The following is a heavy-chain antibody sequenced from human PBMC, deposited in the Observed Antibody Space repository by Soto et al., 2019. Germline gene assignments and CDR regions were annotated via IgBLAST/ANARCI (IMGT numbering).Heavy chain of an antibody. V-gene: IGHV1-3*01. CDR1: GYTFTTYT. Sequence: GASVKVSCKPSGYTFTTYTIHWVRQAPGQRLEWMGWINAGSGDTKHSQKFQGRVTITRDTSASTAYMELSSLRSEDTAVYYFARGGGIVVVTAAYDHWGQGTLVTVSS. CDR3: ARGGGIVVVTAAYDH. D-gene: IGHD2-21*02. CDR2: INAGSGDT. J-gene: IGHJ4*02.